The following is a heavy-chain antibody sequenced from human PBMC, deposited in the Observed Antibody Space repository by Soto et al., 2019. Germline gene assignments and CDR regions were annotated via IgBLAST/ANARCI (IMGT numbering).Heavy chain of an antibody. CDR3: ASIPHSAYPTSPLDY. CDR2: INTKTGAS. Sequence: GASVKVSCKASGFPFTDHYVHWVRQAPGQGLEWMGWINTKTGASKYLHEFQGRVIMTRDTSINTAYMEMSRLRSGDTAVYYCASIPHSAYPTSPLDYWGHGTLVTVSS. D-gene: IGHD2-21*01. V-gene: IGHV1-2*07. CDR1: GFPFTDHY. J-gene: IGHJ4*01.